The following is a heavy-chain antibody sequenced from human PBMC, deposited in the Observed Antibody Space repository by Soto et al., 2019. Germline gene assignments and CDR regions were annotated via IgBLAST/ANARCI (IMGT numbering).Heavy chain of an antibody. V-gene: IGHV4-59*01. CDR1: GGSISSYY. CDR3: ARDSRSTGTTHSHNWFDP. CDR2: IYYSGST. Sequence: SETLSLTCTVSGGSISSYYWSWIRQPPGKGLEWIGYIYYSGSTNYNPSLKSRVTISVDTSKNQFSLKLSSVTAADTAVYYCARDSRSTGTTHSHNWFDPWGQGTLVTVSS. D-gene: IGHD1-1*01. J-gene: IGHJ5*02.